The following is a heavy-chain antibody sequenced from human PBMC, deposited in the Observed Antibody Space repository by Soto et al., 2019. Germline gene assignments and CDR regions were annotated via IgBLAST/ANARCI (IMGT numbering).Heavy chain of an antibody. Sequence: PGGSLRLSCAASGFTFSSYAMSWVRQAPGKGLEWVSTMSDSSIMTYYADSAKGRFIISRDSSKDTLYLQMNTRKAEDTAVYYCAKVVYDGSGSSLRHHYNYGLDVWGQGTTVTVSS. J-gene: IGHJ6*02. CDR2: MSDSSIMT. CDR1: GFTFSSYA. CDR3: AKVVYDGSGSSLRHHYNYGLDV. V-gene: IGHV3-23*01. D-gene: IGHD3-22*01.